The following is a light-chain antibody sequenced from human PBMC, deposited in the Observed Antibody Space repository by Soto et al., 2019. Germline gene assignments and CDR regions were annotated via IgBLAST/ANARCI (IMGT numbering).Light chain of an antibody. CDR1: SSDVGGYNF. CDR2: EVS. CDR3: TTYTSSDTWV. V-gene: IGLV2-14*01. J-gene: IGLJ3*02. Sequence: QSVLTQPASVSGSPGQSITISCSGTSSDVGGYNFVSWYQHHPGKAPRLIIYEVSNRPSGVSNRFSGSKSDITAALTISGLQAEDEADYYCTTYTSSDTWVFGGGTKLTVL.